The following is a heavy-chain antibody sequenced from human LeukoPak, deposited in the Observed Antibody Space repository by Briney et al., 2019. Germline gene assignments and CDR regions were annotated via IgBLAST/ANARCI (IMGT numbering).Heavy chain of an antibody. CDR1: GYSISSGYY. Sequence: SETLSLTCTVSGYSISSGYYWGWIRQPPGKGLEWIGSIYHSGSTYYNPSLKSRVTISVDTSKNQFSLKLSSVTAADTAVYCCASLMITFGGVAPYYFDYWGQGTLVTVSS. V-gene: IGHV4-38-2*02. CDR2: IYHSGST. D-gene: IGHD3-16*01. J-gene: IGHJ4*02. CDR3: ASLMITFGGVAPYYFDY.